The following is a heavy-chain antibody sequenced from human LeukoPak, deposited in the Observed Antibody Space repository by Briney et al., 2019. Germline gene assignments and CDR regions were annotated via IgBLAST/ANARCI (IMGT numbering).Heavy chain of an antibody. Sequence: ASVKVSCKASGYTFTSYGIIWVRQAPGQGLERMGWISAYNGNTNYAQKLQGRVTMTTDTSTSTAYMELRSLRSDDTAVYYCARDFREGPVDYWGQGTLVTVSS. CDR2: ISAYNGNT. CDR3: ARDFREGPVDY. V-gene: IGHV1-18*01. CDR1: GYTFTSYG. J-gene: IGHJ4*02.